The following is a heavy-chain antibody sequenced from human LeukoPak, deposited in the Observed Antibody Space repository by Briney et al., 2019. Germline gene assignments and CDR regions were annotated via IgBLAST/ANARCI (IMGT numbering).Heavy chain of an antibody. D-gene: IGHD3-22*01. J-gene: IGHJ5*02. V-gene: IGHV3-30*03. CDR1: GFTFSSYG. Sequence: GGSLRLSCAASGFTFSSYGMHWVRQAPGKGLEWVAVISYDGSNKYYADSVKGRFTISRDNSKNTLYLQMNSLRAEDTAVYYCARGPLANYYDSNWFDPWGQGTLVTVSS. CDR3: ARGPLANYYDSNWFDP. CDR2: ISYDGSNK.